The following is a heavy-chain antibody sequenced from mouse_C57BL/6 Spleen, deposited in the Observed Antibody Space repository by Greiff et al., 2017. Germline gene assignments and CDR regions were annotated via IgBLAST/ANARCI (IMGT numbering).Heavy chain of an antibody. V-gene: IGHV1-15*01. J-gene: IGHJ2*01. Sequence: VQLQESGAELVRPGASVTLSCKASGYTFTDYEMHWVKQTPVHGLEWIGAIDPETGGTAYNQKFKGKAILTADKSSSTAYMVLRSLTSEYSAVYYCTIETTVGSTRYFDYWGQGTTLTVSS. CDR3: TIETTVGSTRYFDY. D-gene: IGHD1-1*01. CDR2: IDPETGGT. CDR1: GYTFTDYE.